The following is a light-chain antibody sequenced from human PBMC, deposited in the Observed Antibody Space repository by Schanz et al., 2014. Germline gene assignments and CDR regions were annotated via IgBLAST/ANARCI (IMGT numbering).Light chain of an antibody. V-gene: IGKV3-20*01. J-gene: IGKJ1*01. CDR2: DAS. Sequence: EIVLTQSPGTLSLSPGERATLSCRASQSVSSSYLAWYQQKPGQAPKLLIYDASNRATGIPARFSGSGSGTDFTLTISRLEPEDFAAYYCQQYGRSPWTFGQGTKVDIK. CDR3: QQYGRSPWT. CDR1: QSVSSSY.